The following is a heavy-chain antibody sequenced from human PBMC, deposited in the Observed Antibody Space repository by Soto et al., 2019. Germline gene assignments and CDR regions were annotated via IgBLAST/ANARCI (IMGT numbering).Heavy chain of an antibody. V-gene: IGHV3-21*01. CDR3: ARDGSGYSYGNFDY. D-gene: IGHD5-18*01. J-gene: IGHJ4*02. Sequence: GGSLRLSCAASGFTFSSYSMNWVRQAPGKGLEWVSSISSSSSYIYYADSVKGRFTISRDNAKNSLYLQMNSLRAEDTAVYYCARDGSGYSYGNFDYWGQGTLVTVSS. CDR1: GFTFSSYS. CDR2: ISSSSSYI.